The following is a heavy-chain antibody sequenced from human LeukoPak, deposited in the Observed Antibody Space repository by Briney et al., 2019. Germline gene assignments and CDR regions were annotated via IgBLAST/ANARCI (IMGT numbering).Heavy chain of an antibody. CDR3: ARDHCRSTSCYGNVDY. Sequence: GASVKVSCKASGYTFTGYYMHWVRQAPGQGLEWMGWINPNSGGTNYAQKFQGRVTMTRDTSISTAYMELSRLRSDDTAVYYCARDHCRSTSCYGNVDYWGQGTLVTVSS. D-gene: IGHD2-2*01. CDR2: INPNSGGT. V-gene: IGHV1-2*02. CDR1: GYTFTGYY. J-gene: IGHJ4*02.